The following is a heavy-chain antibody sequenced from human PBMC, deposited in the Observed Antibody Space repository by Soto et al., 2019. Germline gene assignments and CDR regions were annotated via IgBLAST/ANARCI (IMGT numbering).Heavy chain of an antibody. Sequence: SETLSLSCTVSGGSISSYYWSWIRQPPGKGLEWVGYIYYRGSTNYNPSLKSRVTISVDTSKNQFSLKLTSVTPADTAVYYCARDLGGYDYAFDIWGQGTMVTVSS. CDR2: IYYRGST. CDR1: GGSISSYY. D-gene: IGHD5-12*01. CDR3: ARDLGGYDYAFDI. J-gene: IGHJ3*02. V-gene: IGHV4-59*01.